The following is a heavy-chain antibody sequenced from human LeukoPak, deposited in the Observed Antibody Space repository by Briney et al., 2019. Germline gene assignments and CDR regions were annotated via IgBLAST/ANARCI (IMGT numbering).Heavy chain of an antibody. J-gene: IGHJ3*02. Sequence: GGSLRLSCAASGFTFSIYEMNWVRQAPGKGLEWVSYICGSSTNIFYADSVKGRFTISRDNTKNSLYLQMNSLRAEDTAVYFCARDSVAVAGSDAFDIWGQGTMVSVSS. V-gene: IGHV3-21*05. CDR3: ARDSVAVAGSDAFDI. CDR2: ICGSSTNI. CDR1: GFTFSIYE. D-gene: IGHD6-19*01.